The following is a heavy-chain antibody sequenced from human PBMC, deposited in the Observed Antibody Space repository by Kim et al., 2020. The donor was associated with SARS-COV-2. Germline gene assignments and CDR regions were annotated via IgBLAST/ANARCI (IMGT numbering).Heavy chain of an antibody. CDR3: ARALRITMVRVVGNWFDP. V-gene: IGHV7-4-1*02. Sequence: ASVKVSCKASGYTFTSYAMNWVRQAPGQGLEWMGWINTNTGNPTYAQGFTGRFVFSLDTSVSTAYLQISSLKAEDTAVYYCARALRITMVRVVGNWFDPWGQGTLVTVSS. J-gene: IGHJ5*02. D-gene: IGHD3-10*01. CDR2: INTNTGNP. CDR1: GYTFTSYA.